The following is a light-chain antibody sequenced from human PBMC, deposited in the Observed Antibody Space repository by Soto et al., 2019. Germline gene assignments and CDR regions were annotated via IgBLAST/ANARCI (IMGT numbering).Light chain of an antibody. Sequence: DIQMTQSPSSLFAAVGDRVTITCQASQDISNYLNWYQQKPGKAPKLLIYDASNLETGVPSRFSGSGSGTDFTFTISSLQPEDIATYYCQQYGNLPLTFGGGTKV. V-gene: IGKV1-33*01. CDR3: QQYGNLPLT. CDR2: DAS. J-gene: IGKJ4*01. CDR1: QDISNY.